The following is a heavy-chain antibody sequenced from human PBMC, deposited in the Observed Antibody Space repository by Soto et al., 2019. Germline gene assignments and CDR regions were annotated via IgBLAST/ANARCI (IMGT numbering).Heavy chain of an antibody. D-gene: IGHD3-3*01. CDR2: IKSKTDGGTT. J-gene: IGHJ4*02. Sequence: PGGSLRLSCAASGFTFSNAWMSWVRQAPGKGLEWVGRIKSKTDGGTTDYAAPVKGRFTISRDDSKNTLYLQMNSLRAEDTAVYYCARDGPRRWSGYSFDYWGQGTLVTVSS. CDR1: GFTFSNAW. V-gene: IGHV3-15*01. CDR3: ARDGPRRWSGYSFDY.